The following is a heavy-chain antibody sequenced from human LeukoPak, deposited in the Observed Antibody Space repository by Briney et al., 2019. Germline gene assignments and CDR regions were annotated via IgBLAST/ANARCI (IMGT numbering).Heavy chain of an antibody. J-gene: IGHJ5*02. CDR2: IYNGVNT. CDR1: GASVSSASY. V-gene: IGHV4-61*01. Sequence: PSETLSLTCTVPGASVSSASYWTWIRQPPGKGVEWIAHIYNGVNTNYNSSLKSRVTISVDTSKNQFSLRLNSVTAADTAVYYCARSRAFNSGAFDPWGQGSLVTVSS. D-gene: IGHD1-26*01. CDR3: ARSRAFNSGAFDP.